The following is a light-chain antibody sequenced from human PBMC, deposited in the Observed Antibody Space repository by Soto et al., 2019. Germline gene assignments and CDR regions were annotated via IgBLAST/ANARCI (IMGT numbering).Light chain of an antibody. Sequence: EIVLTQSPGTLSLSPGERATLSCRASQSVSSSYLAWYQQKPGQAPRFLIYGASNKATGIPDRFSGSGSGTDFTLTISRLEPEDFAVYYCQQYGRSSLTFAGGTKVEIK. CDR3: QQYGRSSLT. CDR1: QSVSSSY. J-gene: IGKJ4*01. CDR2: GAS. V-gene: IGKV3-20*01.